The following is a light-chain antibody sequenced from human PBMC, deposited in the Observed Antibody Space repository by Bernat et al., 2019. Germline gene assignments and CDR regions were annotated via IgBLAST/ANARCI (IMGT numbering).Light chain of an antibody. J-gene: IGKJ5*01. V-gene: IGKV3-11*01. Sequence: EIVLTQSPATLSLSPGERATLSCRASQSVYTYLAWYQQKPGQAPRLLIYAASYRATGIPARFSGSGSGTDFTLTISRLEPEDFALDYCQQRSKWPITFGQGTRLEIK. CDR1: QSVYTY. CDR2: AAS. CDR3: QQRSKWPIT.